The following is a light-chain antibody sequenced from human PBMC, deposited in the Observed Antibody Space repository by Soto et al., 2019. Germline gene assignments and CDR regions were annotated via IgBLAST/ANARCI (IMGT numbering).Light chain of an antibody. CDR2: AAS. J-gene: IGKJ1*01. CDR3: QQAHSFPT. V-gene: IGKV1-12*01. Sequence: DIQMTQSPSSVSASLVDRVTSTVRSGQGISSYLAWYQQKPGEAPKLLIYAASSLQSGVPSRFSGSGSGADFTLTISSLQPEDSATYYCQQAHSFPTFGQGTKVDIK. CDR1: QGISSY.